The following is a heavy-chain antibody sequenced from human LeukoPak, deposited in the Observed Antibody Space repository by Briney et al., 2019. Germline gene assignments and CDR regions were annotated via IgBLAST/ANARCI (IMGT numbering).Heavy chain of an antibody. D-gene: IGHD6-13*01. Sequence: GKSLRLSCAASGFTFSNYVMHWVRQAPGKGLDWVAVISYDGSNKYYADSVKGRFTISRDNSKNTLYLQMNSLRAEDTAVYYCARGFRPIAAADSPDAFDIWGQGTMVTVSS. CDR2: ISYDGSNK. CDR1: GFTFSNYV. CDR3: ARGFRPIAAADSPDAFDI. J-gene: IGHJ3*02. V-gene: IGHV3-30*03.